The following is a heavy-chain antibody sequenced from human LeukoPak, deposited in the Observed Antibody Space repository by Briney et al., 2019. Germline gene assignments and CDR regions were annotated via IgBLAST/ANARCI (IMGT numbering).Heavy chain of an antibody. CDR2: IIPILGIA. CDR1: GGTFSSYA. D-gene: IGHD3-22*01. J-gene: IGHJ5*02. V-gene: IGHV1-69*04. CDR3: ATAHFDYYDSSGYP. Sequence: ASVKVSCKASGGTFSSYAISWVRQAPGQRLEWMGRIIPILGIANYAQKFQGRVTITADKSTSTAYMELSSLRPEDTAVYYCATAHFDYYDSSGYPWGQGTLVTVSS.